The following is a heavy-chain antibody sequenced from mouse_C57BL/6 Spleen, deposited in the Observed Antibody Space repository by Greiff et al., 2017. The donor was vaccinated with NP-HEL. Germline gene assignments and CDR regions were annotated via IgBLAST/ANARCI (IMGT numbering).Heavy chain of an antibody. J-gene: IGHJ3*01. CDR3: TRDHDYSFAY. Sequence: EVMLVESGEGLVKPGGSLKLSCAASGFTFSSYAMSWVRQTPEKRLEWVAYISSGGDYIYYADTVKGRFTISRDNARNNLYLQMSSLKSEDTAMYYCTRDHDYSFAYWGQGTLVTVTA. V-gene: IGHV5-9-1*02. CDR2: ISSGGDYI. D-gene: IGHD2-4*01. CDR1: GFTFSSYA.